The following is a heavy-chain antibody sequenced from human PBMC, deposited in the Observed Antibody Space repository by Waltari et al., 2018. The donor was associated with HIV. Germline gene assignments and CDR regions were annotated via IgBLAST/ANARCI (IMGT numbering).Heavy chain of an antibody. CDR2: IYHSGST. V-gene: IGHV4-38-2*02. CDR3: ARDKSGRDGYNRGEMFDY. D-gene: IGHD3-10*01. CDR1: GYSISSGYY. J-gene: IGHJ4*02. Sequence: QVQLQESGPGLVKPSETLSLTCAVSGYSISSGYYWGWIRQPPGKGLEWIGSIYHSGSTYNNPSLKSRVTISVDTSKNQFSLKLSSVTAADTAVYYCARDKSGRDGYNRGEMFDYWGQGTLVTVSS.